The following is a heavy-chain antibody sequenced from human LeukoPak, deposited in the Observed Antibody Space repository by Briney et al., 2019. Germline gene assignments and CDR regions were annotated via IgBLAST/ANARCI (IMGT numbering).Heavy chain of an antibody. CDR2: INHSGST. CDR3: ARDPIGGPLDY. CDR1: GGSFSGYY. Sequence: PSETLSLTCAVYGGSFSGYYWSWIRQPPGKGLEWIGEINHSGSTNYNPSLKSRVTISVDTSKNQFSLKLSSVTAADTAVYYCARDPIGGPLDYWGQGTLVTVSS. J-gene: IGHJ4*02. D-gene: IGHD3-16*01. V-gene: IGHV4-34*01.